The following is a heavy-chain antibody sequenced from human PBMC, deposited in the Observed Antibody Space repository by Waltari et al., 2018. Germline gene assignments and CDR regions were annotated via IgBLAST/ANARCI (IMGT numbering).Heavy chain of an antibody. CDR3: ASARGPYDIVVVPAAIPY. V-gene: IGHV4-61*09. CDR1: GGSISSGSYY. Sequence: QVQLQESGPGLVKPSQTLSLTCTVSGGSISSGSYYWSWIRQPAGKGLEWIGYIYTSGSTNYNPSRKSRVTISVDTSKNQFSLKLSSVTAADTAVYYCASARGPYDIVVVPAAIPYWGQGTLVTVSS. D-gene: IGHD2-2*01. J-gene: IGHJ4*02. CDR2: IYTSGST.